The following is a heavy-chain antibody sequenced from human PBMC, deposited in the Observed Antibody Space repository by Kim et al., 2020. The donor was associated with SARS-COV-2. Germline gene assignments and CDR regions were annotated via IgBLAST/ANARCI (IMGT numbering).Heavy chain of an antibody. D-gene: IGHD1-7*01. Sequence: GGSLRLSCSASGFSFSDYAMNWVRQAPGKGLEWLSSITGSFDYTYYTDSVKGRFTISRDNSRNTLFFQMNNLKAEDTAVYYCAKRVKTGTPGVLDYWGQGVLVTVSS. CDR1: GFSFSDYA. CDR2: ITGSFDYT. CDR3: AKRVKTGTPGVLDY. V-gene: IGHV3-23*01. J-gene: IGHJ4*02.